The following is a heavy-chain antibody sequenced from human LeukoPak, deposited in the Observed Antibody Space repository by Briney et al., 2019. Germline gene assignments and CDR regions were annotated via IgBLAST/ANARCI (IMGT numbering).Heavy chain of an antibody. CDR1: GFTFSNYG. J-gene: IGHJ6*03. V-gene: IGHV3-30*02. CDR2: IRYDGSNK. Sequence: GGSLRLSCAASGFTFSNYGMHRVRQAPGKGLEWVAFIRYDGSNKYFADSLKGRFTISRDNSKNTLYLQMNSLRPEDTAVYYCAKDWRRIVVVGPITRHGNYMDVWGKGTTVTISS. CDR3: AKDWRRIVVVGPITRHGNYMDV. D-gene: IGHD2-15*01.